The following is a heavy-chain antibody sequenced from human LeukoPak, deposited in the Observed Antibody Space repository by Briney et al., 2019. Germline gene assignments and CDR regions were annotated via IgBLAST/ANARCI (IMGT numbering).Heavy chain of an antibody. D-gene: IGHD5-12*01. V-gene: IGHV3-9*01. Sequence: PGRSLRLSCAASGFTFDDYAMHWVRQAPGKGLEWVSGISWNSGSIGYADSVKGRFTISRDNAKNSLYLQMNSLRAEDTALYYCARHGDIVATIPDYYMDVWGKGTTVTVSS. CDR3: ARHGDIVATIPDYYMDV. CDR2: ISWNSGSI. J-gene: IGHJ6*03. CDR1: GFTFDDYA.